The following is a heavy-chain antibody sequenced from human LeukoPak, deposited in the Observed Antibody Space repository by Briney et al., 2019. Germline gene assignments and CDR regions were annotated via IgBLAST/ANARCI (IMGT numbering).Heavy chain of an antibody. Sequence: GGSLRLSCVATGFTFRSHSMNWVRQAPGKGLEWVSSISSSSSYIYYGDSVKGRFTISRDNAKKSLYLQMNSLRAEDTAVYYCAREGWSTVTSDYWGQGTLVTVSS. CDR2: ISSSSSYI. CDR1: GFTFRSHS. D-gene: IGHD4-17*01. V-gene: IGHV3-21*01. CDR3: AREGWSTVTSDY. J-gene: IGHJ4*02.